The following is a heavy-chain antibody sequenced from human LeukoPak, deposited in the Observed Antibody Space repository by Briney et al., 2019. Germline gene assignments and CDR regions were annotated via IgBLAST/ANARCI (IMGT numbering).Heavy chain of an antibody. CDR1: GGSISSYY. V-gene: IGHV4-59*13. D-gene: IGHD2-2*02. J-gene: IGHJ5*02. Sequence: PSDTLSLTCTVSGGSISSYYWIWLRQPPGKGLEGIGYIYYSGSTNYNPYLKSRVSISVDTSKNQFSLKLSSVTAADTAVYYCARDLGCSSTSCYTEGWFDPWGQGTLVTVSS. CDR2: IYYSGST. CDR3: ARDLGCSSTSCYTEGWFDP.